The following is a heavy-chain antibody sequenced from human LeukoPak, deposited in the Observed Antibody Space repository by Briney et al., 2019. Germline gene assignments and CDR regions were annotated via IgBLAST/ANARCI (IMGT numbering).Heavy chain of an antibody. CDR1: GGSISSSSYY. CDR2: IYYSGST. Sequence: PSETLSLTCTVSGGSISSSSYYWGWTRQPPGKGLEWIGSIYYSGSTYYNPSLKSRVTISVDTSKNQFSLKLSSVTAADTAVYYCARPYCSSTSCYPGSNWFDPWGQGTLVTVSS. J-gene: IGHJ5*02. V-gene: IGHV4-39*01. D-gene: IGHD2-2*01. CDR3: ARPYCSSTSCYPGSNWFDP.